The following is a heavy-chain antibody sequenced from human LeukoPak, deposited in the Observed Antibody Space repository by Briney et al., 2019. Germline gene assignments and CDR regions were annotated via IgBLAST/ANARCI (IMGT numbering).Heavy chain of an antibody. CDR3: ARSTGDLDY. CDR2: IYYSGST. D-gene: IGHD7-27*01. J-gene: IGHJ4*02. V-gene: IGHV4-59*12. CDR1: GDSISSDY. Sequence: SETLSLTCTVSGDSISSDYWGWIRQPPGKGLEWIGYIYYSGSTNYNPSLKSRVTISVDTSKNQFSLKLNSVTPEDTAVYYCARSTGDLDYWGQGTLVTVSS.